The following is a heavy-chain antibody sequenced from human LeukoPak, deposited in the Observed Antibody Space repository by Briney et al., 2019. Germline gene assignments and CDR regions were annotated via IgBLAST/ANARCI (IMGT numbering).Heavy chain of an antibody. CDR1: GYTFTSYG. Sequence: ASVKVSCKASGYTFTSYGISWVRQAPGQGLEWMGWINPNSGGTNYAQKFQGWVTMTRDTSISTAYMELSRLRSDDTAVYYCARSRGIGPTGIYFDYWGQGTLVTVSS. D-gene: IGHD1-14*01. V-gene: IGHV1-2*04. CDR2: INPNSGGT. CDR3: ARSRGIGPTGIYFDY. J-gene: IGHJ4*02.